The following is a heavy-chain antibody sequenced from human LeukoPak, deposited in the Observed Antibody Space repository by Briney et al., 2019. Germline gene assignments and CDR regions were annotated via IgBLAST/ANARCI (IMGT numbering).Heavy chain of an antibody. D-gene: IGHD3-10*01. CDR3: ANTMVRGVTSYMDV. CDR1: GYTFTGYY. Sequence: ASVKVSCKASGYTFTGYYMHWVRQAPGQGLEWMGWINPNSGGTNYAQKFQGRVTMTRDTSISTAYMELSRLRSDDTAVYYCANTMVRGVTSYMDVWGKGTTVTISS. J-gene: IGHJ6*03. V-gene: IGHV1-2*02. CDR2: INPNSGGT.